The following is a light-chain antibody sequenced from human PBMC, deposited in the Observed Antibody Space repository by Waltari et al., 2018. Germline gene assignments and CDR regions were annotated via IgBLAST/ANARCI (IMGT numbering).Light chain of an antibody. Sequence: QSVLTQPPSASGTPGQRVTISCSGTSSNPGTHVVNWYPQVPGTAPKLLIYRNDLRPSGVPDRFSASKSGTSASLAISGLQSEDEAEYYCASWDDSLNGHWVFGGGTKVTVL. CDR1: SSNPGTHV. CDR3: ASWDDSLNGHWV. J-gene: IGLJ3*02. V-gene: IGLV1-44*01. CDR2: RND.